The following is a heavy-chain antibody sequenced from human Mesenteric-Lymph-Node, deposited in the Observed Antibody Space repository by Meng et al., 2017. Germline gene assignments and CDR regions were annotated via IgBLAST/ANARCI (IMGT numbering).Heavy chain of an antibody. V-gene: IGHV4-30-4*01. CDR3: ARAEYYNWFDP. J-gene: IGHJ5*02. CDR2: IYYSGNT. D-gene: IGHD1-14*01. CDR1: GGSMSSGDYF. Sequence: QVQLKGSGPGLVKPSGTLSLTCTVSGGSMSSGDYFWNWIRQPPGKGLEWIGYIYYSGNTYYNPSLKSRVTISIDTSKNQFSLKLSSVTAADTAVYYCARAEYYNWFDPWGQGTLVTVSS.